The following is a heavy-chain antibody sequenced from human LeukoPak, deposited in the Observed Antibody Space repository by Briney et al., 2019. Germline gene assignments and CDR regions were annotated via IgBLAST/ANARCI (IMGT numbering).Heavy chain of an antibody. CDR2: LPPDELGI. D-gene: IGHD6-6*01. V-gene: IGHV3-74*01. CDR3: VGTIASRGSEY. J-gene: IGHJ4*02. Sequence: GGSLRLSCAASGFTFSNYAMHWVRQAPGMGLVWVSRLPPDELGIIYADSVEGRFTVSRDNAKNTVYLQMNNLRVDDTAMYYCVGTIASRGSEYWGQGALVTVSS. CDR1: GFTFSNYA.